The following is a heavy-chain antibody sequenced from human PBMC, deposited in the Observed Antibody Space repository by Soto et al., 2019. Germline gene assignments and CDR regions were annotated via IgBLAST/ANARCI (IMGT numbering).Heavy chain of an antibody. CDR2: ITSSGSFI. D-gene: IGHD3-22*01. Sequence: GGSLSLSGSASGFTFSSYEMNWVRQAPGKGLEWVACITSSGSFIYYADSMKGRFTISRDDAKKSLYLQMNSLRAEDTAVYYCARVPAASDRTAFYYVSKFFYFDYWGRGTQVTVSS. V-gene: IGHV3-21*01. J-gene: IGHJ4*01. CDR1: GFTFSSYE. CDR3: ARVPAASDRTAFYYVSKFFYFDY.